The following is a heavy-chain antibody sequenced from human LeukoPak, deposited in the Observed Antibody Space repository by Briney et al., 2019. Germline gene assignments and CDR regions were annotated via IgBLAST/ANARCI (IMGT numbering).Heavy chain of an antibody. CDR3: AKASSPGNYGTFDY. D-gene: IGHD3-10*01. CDR1: GDSVSSNSAT. CDR2: TYYRSQWYN. Sequence: SQTLSLTCAISGDSVSSNSATWNWIRQSPSRGLEWLGRTYYRSQWYNDYAVSVKSRITINPDTSKNQFSLQLNSVTPEDTAVYYCAKASSPGNYGTFDYWGLGTLVTVSS. J-gene: IGHJ4*02. V-gene: IGHV6-1*01.